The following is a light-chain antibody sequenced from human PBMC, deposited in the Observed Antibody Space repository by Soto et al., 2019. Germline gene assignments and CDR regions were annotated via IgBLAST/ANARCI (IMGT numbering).Light chain of an antibody. CDR1: QNINTW. V-gene: IGKV1-5*03. J-gene: IGKJ4*02. CDR2: KAS. Sequence: IQMTQAPSTLSASVGDRVTITCRASQNINTWLAWYQQKPGKAPKLLIYKASSLESGVPSRFSGSGSGTEFTLTISCLQPDDFATYYCQQYNTYSYLTFGGGTRVEI. CDR3: QQYNTYSYLT.